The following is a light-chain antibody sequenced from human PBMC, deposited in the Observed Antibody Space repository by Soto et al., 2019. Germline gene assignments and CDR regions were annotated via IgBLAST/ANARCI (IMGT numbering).Light chain of an antibody. CDR1: SSNIGAGYD. CDR3: QFYDSSLSGYVV. V-gene: IGLV1-40*01. CDR2: GNS. J-gene: IGLJ2*01. Sequence: QSVLTQPPSVSGAPGQRVTISCTGSSSNIGAGYDVHWYQQLPGTAPKLLISGNSNRPSGVPDRFSGSKSGTSASRAITGLQAEDEADYYCQFYDSSLSGYVVFGGGTKVTVL.